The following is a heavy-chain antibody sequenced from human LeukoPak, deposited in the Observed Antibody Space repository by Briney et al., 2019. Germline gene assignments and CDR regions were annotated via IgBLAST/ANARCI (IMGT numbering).Heavy chain of an antibody. CDR1: GYRFTSYW. CDR2: IYPGDSDT. Sequence: GESLKISCKGSGYRFTSYWIAWVRQMPGSGLEWMGIIYPGDSDTRYSPSFQGQVTISVDKSISTAYLQWSSLRASDTAMYYCARHGTYRYPDFWGQGTLLTVSS. V-gene: IGHV5-51*01. J-gene: IGHJ4*02. CDR3: ARHGTYRYPDF. D-gene: IGHD1-14*01.